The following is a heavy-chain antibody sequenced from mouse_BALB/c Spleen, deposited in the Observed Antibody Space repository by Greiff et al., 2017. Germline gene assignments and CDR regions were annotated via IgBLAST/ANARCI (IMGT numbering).Heavy chain of an antibody. CDR2: IWSGGST. CDR1: GFPLTSYG. J-gene: IGHJ2*01. Sequence: VQLQQSGPGLVQPSQSLSITRTVSGFPLTSYGVHWVRQSPGKGLEWLGVIWSGGSTDYNAAFISRLSISKDNSTSQVFFKMNSLQANDTAIYYCARNFYYDYQYYFDYWGQGTTLTVSS. D-gene: IGHD2-4*01. CDR3: ARNFYYDYQYYFDY. V-gene: IGHV2-2*02.